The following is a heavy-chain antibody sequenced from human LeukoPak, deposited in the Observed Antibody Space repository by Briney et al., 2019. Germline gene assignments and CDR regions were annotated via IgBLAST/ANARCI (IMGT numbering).Heavy chain of an antibody. J-gene: IGHJ4*02. CDR3: ARNMDTISYPLDY. Sequence: GGSLRLSCAASGFTFSTYWMTWVRQAPRKGLEWVANIKQDGTDKYYVESVKGRFTISRDNAKNSLYLQMSSLRAEDTAIYYCARNMDTISYPLDYWGRGTLVTVSS. CDR2: IKQDGTDK. V-gene: IGHV3-7*01. D-gene: IGHD5-18*01. CDR1: GFTFSTYW.